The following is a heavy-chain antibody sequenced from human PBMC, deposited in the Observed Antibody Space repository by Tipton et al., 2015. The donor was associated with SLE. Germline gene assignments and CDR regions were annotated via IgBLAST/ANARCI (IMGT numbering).Heavy chain of an antibody. Sequence: QVQLVQSGAEVKKPGASVKVSCKASGYTFSSNYMHWVRQAPGQGLEWMGIINPSGGSASYAQKFQGRVTMTRDTSTSTVYMELTRLTSEDTAVYYCARGAEGGSVGATLIDYWGQGTLVTVSS. J-gene: IGHJ4*02. CDR1: GYTFSSNY. CDR2: INPSGGSA. V-gene: IGHV1-46*01. D-gene: IGHD1-26*01. CDR3: ARGAEGGSVGATLIDY.